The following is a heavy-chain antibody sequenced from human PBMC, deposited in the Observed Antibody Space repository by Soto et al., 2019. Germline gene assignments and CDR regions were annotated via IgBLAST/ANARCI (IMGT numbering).Heavy chain of an antibody. Sequence: SETVSLTCTVSGDSISSSNSHWGWTRQPPGKGLEYIGSVYYGGAIFYSGNIYYNPSLKSRGTISVDTSKNQFSLRLSSVTAADTGVYYCVRYDRINMKPYSPEGFHIWGQGTMGTVSS. CDR2: VYYGGAIFYSGNI. J-gene: IGHJ3*02. D-gene: IGHD3-3*02. V-gene: IGHV4-39*01. CDR1: GDSISSSNSH. CDR3: VRYDRINMKPYSPEGFHI.